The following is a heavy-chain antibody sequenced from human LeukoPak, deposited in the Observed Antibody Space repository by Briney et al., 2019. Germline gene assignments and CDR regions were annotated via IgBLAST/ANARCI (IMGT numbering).Heavy chain of an antibody. CDR2: ISAYNGNT. CDR1: GYTFTSYG. Sequence: ASVKVSCKASGYTFTSYGISWVRQAPGQGLEWMGWISAYNGNTNYAQKFQGRVTMTTDTSTSTAYMELRSLTSDDTAVYYCARDSGFSGTQRGEFWGQGTLVTVSS. D-gene: IGHD3-10*01. CDR3: ARDSGFSGTQRGEF. V-gene: IGHV1-18*01. J-gene: IGHJ4*02.